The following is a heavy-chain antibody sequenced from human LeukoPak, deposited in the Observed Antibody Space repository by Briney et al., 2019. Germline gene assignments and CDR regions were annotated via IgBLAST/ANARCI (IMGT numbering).Heavy chain of an antibody. J-gene: IGHJ4*02. D-gene: IGHD6-19*01. CDR2: ISTGGTT. Sequence: GRSLRLSCAASGFTVSTNYMSWVRQVSGEGLEFVSLISTGGTTHYADSVKGRFSISSDNSKNTLYLQMNSLRAEDTAVYYCARVRSDSSGWYEFDYWGQGTLVTVSS. CDR3: ARVRSDSSGWYEFDY. CDR1: GFTVSTNY. V-gene: IGHV3-53*01.